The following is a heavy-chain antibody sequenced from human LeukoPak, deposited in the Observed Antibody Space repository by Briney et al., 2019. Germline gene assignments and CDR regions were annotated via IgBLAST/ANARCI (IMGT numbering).Heavy chain of an antibody. J-gene: IGHJ4*02. Sequence: SETLSLTCAVYGGSFSGYYWSWIRQPPGKGLEWIGEINHSGSTNYNPSLKSRVTISVDTSKNQFSLKLTSVTAADTAVYYCASHLKGSSSFDYWGQGTLVIVSS. D-gene: IGHD6-6*01. V-gene: IGHV4-34*01. CDR1: GGSFSGYY. CDR2: INHSGST. CDR3: ASHLKGSSSFDY.